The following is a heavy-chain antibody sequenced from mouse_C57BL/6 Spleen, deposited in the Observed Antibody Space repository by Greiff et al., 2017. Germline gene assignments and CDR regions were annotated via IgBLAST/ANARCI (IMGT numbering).Heavy chain of an antibody. Sequence: EVQLQQSGPELVKPGASVKMSCKASGYTFTDYNMHWVKQSHGKSLEWIGYINPNNGGTSYNQKFKGKATLTVNKSSSTAYMELRSLTSEDSAVYYCAREGHITTVPFDYWGQGTTLTVSS. CDR2: INPNNGGT. CDR1: GYTFTDYN. CDR3: AREGHITTVPFDY. V-gene: IGHV1-22*01. D-gene: IGHD1-1*01. J-gene: IGHJ2*01.